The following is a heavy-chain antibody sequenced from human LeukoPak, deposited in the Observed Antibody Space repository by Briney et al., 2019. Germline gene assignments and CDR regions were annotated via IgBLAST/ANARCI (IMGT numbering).Heavy chain of an antibody. V-gene: IGHV4-59*01. CDR1: GGSISSYY. CDR3: ARAGGNGWFDP. Sequence: KPSETLSLTCTVSGGSISSYYWSWIRQPPGKGLEWIGYIYYSGSTNYNPSLKSRVTISVDTSKNQFSLKLSSVTAADTAVYYCARAGGNGWFDPWGQGTLVTVSS. J-gene: IGHJ5*02. D-gene: IGHD2-8*01. CDR2: IYYSGST.